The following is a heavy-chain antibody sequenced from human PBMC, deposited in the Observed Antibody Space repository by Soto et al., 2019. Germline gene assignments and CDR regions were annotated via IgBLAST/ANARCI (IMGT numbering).Heavy chain of an antibody. CDR3: ARGRYGDY. CDR1: GYTFTSYG. J-gene: IGHJ4*02. Sequence: QVHLVQSGAEVKKPGASVKVSCKASGYTFTSYGITWGRQAPGQGLEWMGWISAHNGNTDYAQKLQGRVIVTRDTSTSTAYMELRSLISDDTAVYYCARGRYGDYWGQGDLVTVSS. V-gene: IGHV1-18*01. D-gene: IGHD1-1*01. CDR2: ISAHNGNT.